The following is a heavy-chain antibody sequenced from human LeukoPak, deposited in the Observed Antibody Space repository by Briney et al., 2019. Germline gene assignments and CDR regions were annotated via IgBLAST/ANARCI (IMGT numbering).Heavy chain of an antibody. D-gene: IGHD4-11*01. CDR3: ARGGLVEYSNYRYYYYYYGMDV. CDR1: GGSISSYY. CDR2: IYTSGST. Sequence: SETLSLTCTVSGGSISSYYWSWIRQPAGKGLEWIGRIYTSGSTNYNPSLKSRVTMSVDTSKNQFSLKLSSVTAADTAVYHCARGGLVEYSNYRYYYYYYGMDVWGQGTTVTVSS. J-gene: IGHJ6*02. V-gene: IGHV4-4*07.